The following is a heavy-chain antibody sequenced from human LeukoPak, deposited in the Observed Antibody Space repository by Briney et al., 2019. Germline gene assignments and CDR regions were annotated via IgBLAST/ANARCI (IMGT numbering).Heavy chain of an antibody. CDR2: ISYDGSNK. D-gene: IGHD4-17*01. CDR3: ARGGDYLDY. J-gene: IGHJ4*02. CDR1: GFTFSSYA. Sequence: GGSLRLSCAASGFTFSSYAMHWVRQAPGKGVEWVAVISYDGSNKYYADSVKGRFTISRDNSKNTLYLQMNSLRAEDTAVYYCARGGDYLDYWGQGTLVTVSS. V-gene: IGHV3-30-3*01.